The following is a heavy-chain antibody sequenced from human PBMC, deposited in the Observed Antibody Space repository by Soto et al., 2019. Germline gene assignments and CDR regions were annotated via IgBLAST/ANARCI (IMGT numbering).Heavy chain of an antibody. Sequence: GGSLRLSCAASGFTFSSYGMHWVRQAPGKGLEWVAVIWYDGSNKYYADSVKGRFTISRDNSKNTLYLQMNSLRAEDTAVYYCTRDDSDGDYAPYYYYYYGMDVWGQGTTVTVSS. CDR3: TRDDSDGDYAPYYYYYYGMDV. CDR2: IWYDGSNK. J-gene: IGHJ6*02. V-gene: IGHV3-33*01. D-gene: IGHD4-17*01. CDR1: GFTFSSYG.